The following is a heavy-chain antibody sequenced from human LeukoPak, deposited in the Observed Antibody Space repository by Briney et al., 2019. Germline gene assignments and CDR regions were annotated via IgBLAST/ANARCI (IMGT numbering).Heavy chain of an antibody. CDR2: IYHSGST. V-gene: IGHV4-30-2*01. CDR3: ARVGIAAALGDWFDP. D-gene: IGHD6-13*01. J-gene: IGHJ5*02. CDR1: GGSISSGGYS. Sequence: SQTLSLTCAVSGGSISSGGYSWSWIRQPPGTGLEWIGYIYHSGSTYYNPSLKSRVTISVDRSKNQFSLKLSSVTAADTAVYYCARVGIAAALGDWFDPWGQGTLVTVSS.